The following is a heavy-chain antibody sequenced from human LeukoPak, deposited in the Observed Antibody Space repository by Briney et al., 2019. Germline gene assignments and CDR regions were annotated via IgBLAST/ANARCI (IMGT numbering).Heavy chain of an antibody. V-gene: IGHV1-69*13. CDR1: GGTFISYA. D-gene: IGHD5-12*01. Sequence: SVKVSCKASGGTFISYAISWVRQAPGQGLEWMGGIIPIFGTANYAQKFQGRVTITADESTSTAYMELSSLRSEDTAVYYCAKLWGGHSGYDYIDYWGQGTLVTVSS. J-gene: IGHJ4*02. CDR3: AKLWGGHSGYDYIDY. CDR2: IIPIFGTA.